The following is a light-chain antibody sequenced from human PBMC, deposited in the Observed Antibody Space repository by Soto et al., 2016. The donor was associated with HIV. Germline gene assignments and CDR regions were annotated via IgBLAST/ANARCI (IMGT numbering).Light chain of an antibody. J-gene: IGKJ5*01. CDR3: QQYYSPLGIT. Sequence: DIQMTQSPSSLSASVGDRVTITCRASQGISNSLAWYQQKPGKAPKLLLYAASRLESGVPSRFSGSGSGTDNTLTISSLQPEDFATYYCQQYYSPLGITFGQGTRLEIK. CDR2: AAS. CDR1: QGISNS. V-gene: IGKV1-NL1*01.